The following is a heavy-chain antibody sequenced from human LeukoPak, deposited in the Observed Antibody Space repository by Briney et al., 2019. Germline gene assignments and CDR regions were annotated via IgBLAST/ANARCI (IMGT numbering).Heavy chain of an antibody. V-gene: IGHV4-59*01. CDR3: ARGGDSSGYPLFDY. CDR1: GDSIYTYY. J-gene: IGHJ4*02. D-gene: IGHD3-22*01. CDR2: IYYSGST. Sequence: PSETLSLTCTVSGDSIYTYYWSWIRQPPGKGLEWIGYIYYSGSTNYNPSLKSRVTISVDTSKNQFSLKLSSVTAADTAVYYCARGGDSSGYPLFDYWGQGTLVTVSS.